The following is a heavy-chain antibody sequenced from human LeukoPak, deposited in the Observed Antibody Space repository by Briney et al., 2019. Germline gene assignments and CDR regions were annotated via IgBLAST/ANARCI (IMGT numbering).Heavy chain of an antibody. Sequence: GGSLRLSCAASGFTFDDYAMHWVRQAPGKGLEWVSGISWNSGSTGYADSVKGRFTISRDNAKNSLYLQMNSLRAEDTALYYCAKDKSAMVRGVGDAFDIWGQGTMVTVSS. J-gene: IGHJ3*02. D-gene: IGHD3-10*01. CDR3: AKDKSAMVRGVGDAFDI. V-gene: IGHV3-9*01. CDR1: GFTFDDYA. CDR2: ISWNSGST.